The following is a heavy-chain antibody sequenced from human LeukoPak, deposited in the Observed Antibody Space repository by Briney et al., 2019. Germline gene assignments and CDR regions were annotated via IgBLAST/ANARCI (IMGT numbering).Heavy chain of an antibody. Sequence: GGSLRLSCAASGFSFSTYAMCWVRQAPGKGLEWVSSISSSGTYMYYADSVKGRFTISRDNAKNSLYLQMNSLRAEDTALYYCARDSDTSIVKTIDYWGQGTLVTVSS. CDR2: ISSSGTYM. CDR1: GFSFSTYA. D-gene: IGHD5-18*01. V-gene: IGHV3-21*01. J-gene: IGHJ4*02. CDR3: ARDSDTSIVKTIDY.